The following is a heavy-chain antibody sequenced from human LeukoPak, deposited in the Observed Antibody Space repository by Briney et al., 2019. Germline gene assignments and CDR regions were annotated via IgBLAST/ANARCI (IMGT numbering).Heavy chain of an antibody. CDR3: ARDLRSRAC. CDR2: IYSGGST. V-gene: IGHV3-53*01. Sequence: SCKVSGYTLTELSMHWVRQAPGKGLEWVSVIYSGGSTYYADSVKGRFTISRDNSKNTLYLQMNSLRAEDTAVYYCARDLRSRACWGQGTLVTVSS. D-gene: IGHD4-17*01. J-gene: IGHJ4*02. CDR1: GYTLTELS.